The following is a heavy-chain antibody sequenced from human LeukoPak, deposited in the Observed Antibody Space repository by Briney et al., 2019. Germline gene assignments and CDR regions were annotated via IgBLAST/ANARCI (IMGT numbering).Heavy chain of an antibody. D-gene: IGHD3-22*01. CDR3: ARLILEYYYDSRGYYYDY. V-gene: IGHV4-39*01. CDR2: IYYSGST. Sequence: SETLSLTCTVSGGSISSSSYYWGWIRQPPGKGLEWIGSIYYSGSTYYNPSLKSRVTISVDTSKNQFSLKLSSVTAADTAVYYCARLILEYYYDSRGYYYDYWGQGTLATVSS. CDR1: GGSISSSSYY. J-gene: IGHJ4*02.